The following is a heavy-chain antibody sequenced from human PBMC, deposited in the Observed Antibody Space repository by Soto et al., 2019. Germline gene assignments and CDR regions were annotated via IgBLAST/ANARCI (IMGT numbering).Heavy chain of an antibody. V-gene: IGHV3-48*03. CDR2: ISSSGSTI. Sequence: EVQLVESGGGLVQPGGSLRLSCAASGFTFSSYEMNWVRQAPGKGLEWVSYISSSGSTIYYADSVKGRFTISRDNAKNSLYLQMNSLRAEDTAVYYCTRVGGYYGDYPNFDYWGPGTLVAVSS. D-gene: IGHD4-17*01. CDR3: TRVGGYYGDYPNFDY. CDR1: GFTFSSYE. J-gene: IGHJ4*02.